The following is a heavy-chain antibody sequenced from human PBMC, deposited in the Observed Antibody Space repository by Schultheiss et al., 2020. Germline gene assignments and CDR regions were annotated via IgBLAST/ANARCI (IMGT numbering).Heavy chain of an antibody. Sequence: GESLKISCAASGFTFSNYGMHWVRQAPGKGLEWVAVIWYDGSNKHYADSVKGRFTISRDNAKNTLYLQMNDLRAEDTALYYCARDGKVAAIGGYYLDYWGRGTLVTVSA. CDR2: IWYDGSNK. D-gene: IGHD3-16*01. V-gene: IGHV3-33*01. J-gene: IGHJ4*02. CDR1: GFTFSNYG. CDR3: ARDGKVAAIGGYYLDY.